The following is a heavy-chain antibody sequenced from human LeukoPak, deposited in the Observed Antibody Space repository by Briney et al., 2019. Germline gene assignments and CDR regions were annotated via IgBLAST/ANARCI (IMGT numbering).Heavy chain of an antibody. CDR1: GFTFSSYA. CDR3: AKTPRPGTNNWFDEYFHH. CDR2: ISYDGSNK. D-gene: IGHD1-1*01. Sequence: GGSLRLSCAASGFTFSSYAMHWVRQAPGKGLEWVAVISYDGSNKYYADSVKGRFTISRDNSKNTLNLQMNSLRAEDTAVYYCAKTPRPGTNNWFDEYFHHWGQGTLVTVSS. J-gene: IGHJ1*01. V-gene: IGHV3-30-3*02.